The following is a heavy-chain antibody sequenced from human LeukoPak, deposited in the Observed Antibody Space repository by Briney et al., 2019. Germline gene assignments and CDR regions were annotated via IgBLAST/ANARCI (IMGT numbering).Heavy chain of an antibody. CDR3: AKDRIVVVPAAIGTDY. V-gene: IGHV3-23*01. J-gene: IGHJ4*02. Sequence: GGSLRLSCAASGFTFSSYAMSWVRQAPGKGLEWVSAISGSGGSTYYADSVKGRFTIPRDNSKNTLYLQMNSLRAEDTAVYYCAKDRIVVVPAAIGTDYWGQGTLVTVSS. CDR2: ISGSGGST. D-gene: IGHD2-2*01. CDR1: GFTFSSYA.